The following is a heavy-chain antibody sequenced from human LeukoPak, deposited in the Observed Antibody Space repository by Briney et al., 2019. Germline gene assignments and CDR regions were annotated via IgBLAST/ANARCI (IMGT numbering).Heavy chain of an antibody. CDR3: ATRLVVVIYDAFDI. CDR1: GYTLTELS. CDR2: FDPEDGET. D-gene: IGHD2-21*01. V-gene: IGHV1-24*01. Sequence: GASVKVSCKVSGYTLTELSMHWVRQAPGKGLEWMGGFDPEDGETIYAQKFQGRVTTTEDTSTDTAYMELSSLRSEDTAVYYCATRLVVVIYDAFDIWGQGTMVTVSS. J-gene: IGHJ3*02.